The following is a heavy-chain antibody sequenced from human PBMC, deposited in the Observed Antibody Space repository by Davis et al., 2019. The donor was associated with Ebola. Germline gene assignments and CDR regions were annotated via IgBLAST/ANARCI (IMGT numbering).Heavy chain of an antibody. CDR3: ARRVGDYDFWSGYRPYYFDY. V-gene: IGHV3-48*04. D-gene: IGHD3-3*01. CDR1: GFTFSSYA. J-gene: IGHJ4*02. CDR2: ISSSSSTI. Sequence: GESLKISCAASGFTFSSYAMSWVRQAPGKGLEWVSYISSSSSTIYYADSVKGRFTISRDNAKNSLYLQMNSLRAEDTAVYYCARRVGDYDFWSGYRPYYFDYWGQGTLVTVSS.